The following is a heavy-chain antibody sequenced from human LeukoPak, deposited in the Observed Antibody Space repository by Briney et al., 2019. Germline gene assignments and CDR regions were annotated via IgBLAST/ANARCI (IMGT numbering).Heavy chain of an antibody. CDR2: INHSGST. Sequence: SETLSLTCAVYGGSFSGYYWSWIRQPPGKGLEWIGEINHSGSTNYNPSLKSRVTISVDTSKNQFSLKLSSVTAADTAVYYCASLYSSSWYFGYYYYMDVWGKGTTVTISS. CDR1: GGSFSGYY. J-gene: IGHJ6*03. CDR3: ASLYSSSWYFGYYYYMDV. D-gene: IGHD6-13*01. V-gene: IGHV4-34*01.